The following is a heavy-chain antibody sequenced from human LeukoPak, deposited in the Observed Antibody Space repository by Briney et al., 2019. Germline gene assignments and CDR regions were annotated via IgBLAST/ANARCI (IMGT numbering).Heavy chain of an antibody. D-gene: IGHD6-19*01. CDR3: AKDCTGWYYFDY. Sequence: GGSLRLSCAASGFTLSDYNMHWVRQAPGKGLEWVSYSSNIPTTTFYADSVKGRFTISRDNAKNSLYLQMNSLRAEDTAVYYCAKDCTGWYYFDYWGQGTLVTVSS. V-gene: IGHV3-48*04. CDR1: GFTLSDYN. CDR2: SSNIPTTT. J-gene: IGHJ4*02.